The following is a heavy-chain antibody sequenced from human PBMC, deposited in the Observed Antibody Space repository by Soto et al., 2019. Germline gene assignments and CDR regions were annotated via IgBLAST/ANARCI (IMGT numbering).Heavy chain of an antibody. CDR2: ITGNGIYT. J-gene: IGHJ2*01. CDR1: GFTFSTYA. Sequence: GGSLRLSCAVSGFTFSTYAMSWVRQAPGKGLEWVSAITGNGIYTHYADSVKGRFTISRDNSKSTLFLQMNSLRAEDTAVYYCVPPRDFDLWGRGTPVTVSS. V-gene: IGHV3-23*01. CDR3: VPPRDFDL.